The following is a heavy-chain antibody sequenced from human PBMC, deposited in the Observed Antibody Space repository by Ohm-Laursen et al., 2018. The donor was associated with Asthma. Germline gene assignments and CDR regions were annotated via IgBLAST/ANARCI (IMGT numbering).Heavy chain of an antibody. CDR1: GGSFSGYY. J-gene: IGHJ5*02. CDR2: INHSGST. D-gene: IGHD1-26*01. V-gene: IGHV4-34*01. Sequence: GTLSLTCAVYGGSFSGYYWSWIRQPPGKGLEWIGEINHSGSTNYNPSLKSRVTISVDTSKNQFSLKLSSVTAADTALYYCAKYSGTYYWFDPWGQGTLVTVSS. CDR3: AKYSGTYYWFDP.